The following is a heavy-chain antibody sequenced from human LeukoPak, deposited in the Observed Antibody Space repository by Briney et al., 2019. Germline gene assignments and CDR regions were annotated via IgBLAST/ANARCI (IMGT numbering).Heavy chain of an antibody. CDR2: INPSGGST. J-gene: IGHJ4*02. V-gene: IGHV1-46*01. CDR1: GDTFTSYY. CDR3: ARSLTTVVPVEVGRYYFDY. Sequence: APVKVSCKASGDTFTSYYMHWVRQAPGQGLEWMGIINPSGGSTSYAQKFQGRVTMTRDTSTSTVYMELSSLRSEDTAVYYCARSLTTVVPVEVGRYYFDYWGQGTLVTVSS. D-gene: IGHD4-23*01.